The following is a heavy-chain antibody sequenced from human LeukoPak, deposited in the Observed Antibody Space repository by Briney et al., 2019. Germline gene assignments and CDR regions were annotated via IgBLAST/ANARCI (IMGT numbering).Heavy chain of an antibody. D-gene: IGHD6-19*01. J-gene: IGHJ4*02. V-gene: IGHV3-33*01. CDR2: IWYDGSNK. CDR3: ARDPGVRWLVGFDY. CDR1: GFTFSSYG. Sequence: GRSLRLSCAASGFTFSSYGMHCVRQAPGKGLEWVAVIWYDGSNKYYADSVKGRFTISRDNSKNTLYLQMDSLRAEDTAVYYCARDPGVRWLVGFDYWGQGTLVTVSS.